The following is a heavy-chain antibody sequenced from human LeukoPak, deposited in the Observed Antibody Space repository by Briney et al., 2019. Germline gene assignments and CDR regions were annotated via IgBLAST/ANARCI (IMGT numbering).Heavy chain of an antibody. Sequence: ASVKVSCKASGYTFTAYGISWVRQAPGQGLEWMGWISANNGNTNYAQKVQGRVTMTRDTSASTAYMELRSLRYDDTAVYYCSRDDGPFGGVRFDHWGQGTLVTVSS. V-gene: IGHV1-18*01. CDR3: SRDDGPFGGVRFDH. CDR1: GYTFTAYG. CDR2: ISANNGNT. D-gene: IGHD3-16*01. J-gene: IGHJ4*02.